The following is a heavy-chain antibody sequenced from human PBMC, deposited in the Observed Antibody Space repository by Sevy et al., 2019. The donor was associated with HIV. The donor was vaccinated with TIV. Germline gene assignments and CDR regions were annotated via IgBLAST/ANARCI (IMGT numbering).Heavy chain of an antibody. D-gene: IGHD1-1*01. CDR3: ARESGYTVNWSPGDH. Sequence: GGSLRLSCAASGFTVSRNYMTWVRQAPGKGLEWVAVISYNGGHTFYGDSVKGRFIISRDNSKNTLYLEMNSLKVEDTALYYCARESGYTVNWSPGDHWGQGTLVTVSS. V-gene: IGHV3-30-3*01. CDR2: ISYNGGHT. CDR1: GFTVSRNY. J-gene: IGHJ4*02.